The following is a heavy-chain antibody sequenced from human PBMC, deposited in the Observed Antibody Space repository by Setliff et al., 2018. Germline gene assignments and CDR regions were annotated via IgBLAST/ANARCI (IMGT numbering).Heavy chain of an antibody. CDR1: GFSISTSGMC. D-gene: IGHD1-26*01. Sequence: GSGPTLVNPTQTLTLTCTFSGFSISTSGMCVSWIRQSPGKALEWLARIDWDDDKYYSTSLKTRLTISKDTSKNQVVLTMTNMDSVDTATYYCARTVRSGSYLYYYMDVWGKGTTVTVSS. J-gene: IGHJ6*03. V-gene: IGHV2-70*11. CDR2: IDWDDDK. CDR3: ARTVRSGSYLYYYMDV.